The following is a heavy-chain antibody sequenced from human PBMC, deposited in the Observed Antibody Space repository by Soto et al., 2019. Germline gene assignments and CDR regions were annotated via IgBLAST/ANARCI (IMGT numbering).Heavy chain of an antibody. CDR1: GFTFSSYG. CDR2: ISYDGSNK. D-gene: IGHD6-13*01. CDR3: AKGSLPYSSSWYDVPGY. V-gene: IGHV3-30*18. J-gene: IGHJ4*02. Sequence: QVQLVESGGGVVQPGRSLRLSCAASGFTFSSYGMHWVRQAPGKGLEWVAVISYDGSNKYYADSVKGRFTISRDNSRNTLYLQMNSRRAEDTAVYYCAKGSLPYSSSWYDVPGYWGQGTLVTVSS.